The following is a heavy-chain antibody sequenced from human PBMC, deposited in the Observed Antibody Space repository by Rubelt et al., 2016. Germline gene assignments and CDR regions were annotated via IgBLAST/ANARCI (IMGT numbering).Heavy chain of an antibody. CDR3: AHLAHYGSGSYYEDY. CDR2: IYWNDDK. CDR1: GFSLSTSGVG. Sequence: QITLKESGPTLVKPTQTLTLTCTFSGFSLSTSGVGVGWIRQPPGKALEWLALIYWNDDKRYSPSLKTRLTITKVTSKNQVVLIMTTRDPVEPATYYGAHLAHYGSGSYYEDYWGQGTLVTVSS. D-gene: IGHD3-10*01. V-gene: IGHV2-5*01. J-gene: IGHJ4*02.